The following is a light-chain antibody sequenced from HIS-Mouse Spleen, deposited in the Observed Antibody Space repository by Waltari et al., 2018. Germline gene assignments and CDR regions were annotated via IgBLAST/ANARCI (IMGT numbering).Light chain of an antibody. Sequence: DIVMTQSPDSLALSLGERDTINCKSSQSVLYSSNNKNYLAWYQQKPGQPPKLLIYWASTRESGVPDRFSGSGSVTDFTLTISSLQAEDVAVYYCQQYYSTPLTFGGGTKVEIK. J-gene: IGKJ4*01. V-gene: IGKV4-1*01. CDR2: WAS. CDR3: QQYYSTPLT. CDR1: QSVLYSSNNKNY.